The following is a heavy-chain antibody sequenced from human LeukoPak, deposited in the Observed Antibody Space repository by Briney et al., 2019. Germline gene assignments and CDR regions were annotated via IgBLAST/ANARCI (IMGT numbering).Heavy chain of an antibody. CDR1: GFTFSRFP. J-gene: IGHJ4*02. V-gene: IGHV3-23*01. CDR3: ARDRAAFDS. Sequence: SGGSLRLSCAASGFTFSRFPMSWVRQPPGKGLKWVSGITGRGGNTYYADSVEGRFTISRDNSKNTLSLQMDSLGAEDTAIYYCARDRAAFDSWGQGTLVTVFS. D-gene: IGHD6-25*01. CDR2: ITGRGGNT.